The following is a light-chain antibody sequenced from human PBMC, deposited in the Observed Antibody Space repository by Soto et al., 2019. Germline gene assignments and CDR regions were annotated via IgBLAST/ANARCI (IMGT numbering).Light chain of an antibody. CDR3: QQYGSAPLT. CDR2: RTS. Sequence: ENVLTQSPGTLSLPPGERATLSCRASQTVTRNYLAWYQQKPGQAPRLLIYRTSSRATGIPDRFSGSGSGTDFTLTISRLEPEDFAVYFCQQYGSAPLTFGGGTKVDIK. V-gene: IGKV3-20*01. CDR1: QTVTRNY. J-gene: IGKJ4*01.